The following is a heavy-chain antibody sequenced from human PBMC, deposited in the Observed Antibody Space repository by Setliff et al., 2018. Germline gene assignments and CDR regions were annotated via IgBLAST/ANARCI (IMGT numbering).Heavy chain of an antibody. Sequence: ASVKVSCKASGFTFTIYGVNWVRQAPGQGLEWMGWISAFNGYTQYSQKFKGRITVTTDTSTSTAYMALGSLTSDDTAVYYCLRDRPYSNSPEDAFDIWGQGTTVTVSS. J-gene: IGHJ3*02. D-gene: IGHD6-6*01. CDR3: LRDRPYSNSPEDAFDI. CDR1: GFTFTIYG. CDR2: ISAFNGYT. V-gene: IGHV1-18*01.